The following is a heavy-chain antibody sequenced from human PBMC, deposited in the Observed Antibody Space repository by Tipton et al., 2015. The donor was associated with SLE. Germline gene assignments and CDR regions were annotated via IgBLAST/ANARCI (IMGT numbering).Heavy chain of an antibody. V-gene: IGHV3-33*01. J-gene: IGHJ2*01. D-gene: IGHD4-11*01. CDR2: IWYDGSNK. Sequence: SLRLSCAASGFTFSSYGMHWVRQAPGKGLEWVAVIWYDGSNKYYADSVKGRFTISRDNSKNTLYLQMNSLRAEDTAVYYCARHRATVNPSFWYFDLWGRGTLVTVSS. CDR3: ARHRATVNPSFWYFDL. CDR1: GFTFSSYG.